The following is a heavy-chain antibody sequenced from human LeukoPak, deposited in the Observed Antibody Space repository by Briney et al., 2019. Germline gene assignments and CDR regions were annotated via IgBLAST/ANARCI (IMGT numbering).Heavy chain of an antibody. CDR3: ARATTVTSFRIEYFQL. CDR2: INTNTGNP. D-gene: IGHD4-17*01. J-gene: IGHJ1*01. Sequence: ASVTVSCKASGYTFTNFPMNWVRQAPGQGLEWMGSINTNTGNPTYAQAFTGRFVFSLDTSVSTAYLQITSLETEDTAVYYCARATTVTSFRIEYFQLWGQGTLVTVSS. CDR1: GYTFTNFP. V-gene: IGHV7-4-1*02.